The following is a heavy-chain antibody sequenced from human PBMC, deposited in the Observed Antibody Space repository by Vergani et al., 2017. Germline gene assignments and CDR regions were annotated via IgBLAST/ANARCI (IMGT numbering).Heavy chain of an antibody. J-gene: IGHJ5*02. D-gene: IGHD3-3*01. V-gene: IGHV3-74*01. CDR1: GFTFNEYW. Sequence: VELVESGGGLVQPGGSLRLSCAASGFTFNEYWMHWARHVPGKGLVWVSGMNGDGDTISYADSVKGRFTISRDNAKNTLFLQMNSLRAEDTAVYYCARARKFRFGVVWENWFDPWGQGTLVTVSS. CDR3: ARARKFRFGVVWENWFDP. CDR2: MNGDGDTI.